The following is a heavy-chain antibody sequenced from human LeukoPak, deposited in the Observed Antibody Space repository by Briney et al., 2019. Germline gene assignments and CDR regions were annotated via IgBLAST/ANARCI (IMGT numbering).Heavy chain of an antibody. Sequence: GGSLRLSRAASGFTFSSYAMTWVRQAPGKGLEWISAISGSAYSTSYADSVKGRFTISRDNSKNTFYLQMNSLRAEDTAIYYCARNTSGFKLGDAFDIWGQGTMVTVSS. J-gene: IGHJ3*02. CDR1: GFTFSSYA. CDR3: ARNTSGFKLGDAFDI. D-gene: IGHD3-22*01. V-gene: IGHV3-23*01. CDR2: ISGSAYST.